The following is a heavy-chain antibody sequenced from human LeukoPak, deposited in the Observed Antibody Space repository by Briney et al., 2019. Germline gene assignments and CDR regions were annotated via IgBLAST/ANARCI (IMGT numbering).Heavy chain of an antibody. CDR1: GFTFSSYG. D-gene: IGHD3-9*01. CDR3: AKDPSTIAIFRFDP. Sequence: PGGSLRLSCAASGFTFSSYGMHWVRQAPGKGLEWVAFIWYDGKSTYYADSVKGRFTISRDNSKNTLYLQMNSLRAEDTAVYYCAKDPSTIAIFRFDPWGQGTLVTVSS. J-gene: IGHJ5*02. CDR2: IWYDGKST. V-gene: IGHV3-30*02.